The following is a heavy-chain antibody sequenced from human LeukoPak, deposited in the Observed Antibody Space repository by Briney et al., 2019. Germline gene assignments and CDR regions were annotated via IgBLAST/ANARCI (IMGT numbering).Heavy chain of an antibody. J-gene: IGHJ3*02. CDR3: ARSAWGYAFDI. D-gene: IGHD7-27*01. V-gene: IGHV4-59*01. Sequence: PSETLSLTCTVSGGSISGYYWSWIRQPPGKGLEWIGYIYYSGSTSYNPSLKGRVTTSIDTSRKQFSLKLRSVTAADTAMYYCARSAWGYAFDIWGRGTMVTVSS. CDR2: IYYSGST. CDR1: GGSISGYY.